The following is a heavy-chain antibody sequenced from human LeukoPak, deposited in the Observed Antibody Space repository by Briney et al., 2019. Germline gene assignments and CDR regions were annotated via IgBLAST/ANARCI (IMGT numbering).Heavy chain of an antibody. D-gene: IGHD3-16*01. CDR3: ARGRPGLIWGILSAFDI. Sequence: SETLSLTCAVYGGSFSGYYWSWIRQPPGKGLEWIGEINHSGSTNYNPSLKSRVTISVDTSKNQFSLKLSSVTAADTAVYYCARGRPGLIWGILSAFDIWGQGTMVTVSS. J-gene: IGHJ3*02. CDR1: GGSFSGYY. CDR2: INHSGST. V-gene: IGHV4-34*01.